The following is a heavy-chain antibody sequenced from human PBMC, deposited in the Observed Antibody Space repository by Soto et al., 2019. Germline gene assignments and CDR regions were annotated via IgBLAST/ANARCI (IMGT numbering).Heavy chain of an antibody. CDR2: INPNSGGT. CDR1: GYTFTGYY. V-gene: IGHV1-2*04. CDR3: ARGGTVVTDAFDI. D-gene: IGHD2-15*01. J-gene: IGHJ3*02. Sequence: ASVKVSCKASGYTFTGYYMHWVRQAPGQGREWMGWINPNSGGTNYAQKFQGWVTMTRDTSISTDYMELSRLRSDDTAVYYCARGGTVVTDAFDIWGKGTMVTVSS.